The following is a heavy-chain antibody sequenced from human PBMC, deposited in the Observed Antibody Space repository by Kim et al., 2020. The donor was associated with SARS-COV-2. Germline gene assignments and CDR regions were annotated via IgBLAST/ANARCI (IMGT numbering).Heavy chain of an antibody. D-gene: IGHD3-22*01. J-gene: IGHJ3*02. CDR3: AQGGYYDSSGYYGHAFEI. CDR2: ISSDGSNK. V-gene: IGHV3-30*18. CDR1: GFTFSSYG. Sequence: GGSLRLSCAASGFTFSSYGMHWVRQAPGKGLEWVAVISSDGSNKYYADSVKGRFTISRDNSKNTLYLQMNSLRAEDTAVYYCAQGGYYDSSGYYGHAFEIWGQGTMVTVSS.